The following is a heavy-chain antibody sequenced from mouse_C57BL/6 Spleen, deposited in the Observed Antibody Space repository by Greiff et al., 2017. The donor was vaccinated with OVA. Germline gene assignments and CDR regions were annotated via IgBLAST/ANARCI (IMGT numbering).Heavy chain of an antibody. CDR2: ISYDGSN. CDR3: ASYSPYCYFDV. J-gene: IGHJ1*03. V-gene: IGHV3-6*01. CDR1: GYSITSGYS. Sequence: ESGPGLVKPSQSLSLTCSVTGYSITSGYSWNWIRQFPGNKLEWMGYISYDGSNNYNPSLKNRISITRDTSKNQFFLKLNSVTTEDTATYYCASYSPYCYFDVWGTGTTVTVAS. D-gene: IGHD2-12*01.